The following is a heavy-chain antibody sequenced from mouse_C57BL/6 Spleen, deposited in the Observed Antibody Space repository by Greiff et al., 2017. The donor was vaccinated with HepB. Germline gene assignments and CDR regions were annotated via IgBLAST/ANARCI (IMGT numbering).Heavy chain of an antibody. Sequence: VQLQQPGPELVKPGASVKISCKASGYSFTGYYMNWVKQSPEKSLEWIGEINPSTGGTTYNQKFKAKATLTVDKSSSTAYMQLKSLTSEDSAVYYCARGSITTVDFDYWGQGTTLTVSS. CDR3: ARGSITTVDFDY. V-gene: IGHV1-42*01. CDR2: INPSTGGT. D-gene: IGHD1-1*01. J-gene: IGHJ2*01. CDR1: GYSFTGYY.